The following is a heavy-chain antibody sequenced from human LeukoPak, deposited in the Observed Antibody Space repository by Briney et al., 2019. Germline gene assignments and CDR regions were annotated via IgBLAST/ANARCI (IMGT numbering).Heavy chain of an antibody. CDR1: GFTFSSYE. J-gene: IGHJ4*02. D-gene: IGHD3-16*01. Sequence: GGSLRLSCAASGFTFSSYEMNWVRQAPGKGLEWVSYISSSGSTIYYADSVQGRFTITRDNAKNSLYLQMSSLRAEDTAVYYCARNDYNFDYWGQGTLVTVSS. V-gene: IGHV3-48*03. CDR2: ISSSGSTI. CDR3: ARNDYNFDY.